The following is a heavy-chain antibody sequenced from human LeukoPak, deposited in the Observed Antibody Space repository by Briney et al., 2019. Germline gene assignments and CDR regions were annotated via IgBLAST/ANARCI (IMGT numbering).Heavy chain of an antibody. CDR2: INHSGST. CDR3: AYSSGYQQN. Sequence: PSDTLSLTCAVYGGSFSDYYWSWIRQPPGKGLEWIGEINHSGSTNYNPSLKSRVTISGDTSKNQFSLKLSSVTAADTAVYYCAYSSGYQQNWGQGTLVTFSS. D-gene: IGHD3-22*01. CDR1: GGSFSDYY. V-gene: IGHV4-34*01. J-gene: IGHJ1*01.